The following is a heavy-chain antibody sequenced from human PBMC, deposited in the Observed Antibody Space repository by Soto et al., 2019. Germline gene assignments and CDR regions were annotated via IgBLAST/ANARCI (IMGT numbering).Heavy chain of an antibody. Sequence: PVGSLRLSCAASGFTFSSYAMSWVRQAPGKGLEWVSAISGSGGSTYYADSVKGRFTISRDNSKNTLYLQMNSLRAEDTAVYYCAKIWSGGSGSPLPDYWGQGTLVTVSS. CDR3: AKIWSGGSGSPLPDY. V-gene: IGHV3-23*01. D-gene: IGHD3-10*01. CDR1: GFTFSSYA. J-gene: IGHJ4*02. CDR2: ISGSGGST.